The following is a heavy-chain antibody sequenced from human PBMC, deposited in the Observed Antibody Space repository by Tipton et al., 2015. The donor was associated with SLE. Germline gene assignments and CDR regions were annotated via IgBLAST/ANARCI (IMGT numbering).Heavy chain of an antibody. CDR1: GFTFSSYS. V-gene: IGHV3-74*01. D-gene: IGHD3-16*01. CDR3: ARDPGSFGYYYYYMDV. Sequence: SLRLSCAASGFTFSSYSMNWVRQAPGKGLEWVSRINSDGSSTSYADSVRGRFTISRDNAKNTLYLQMNSLRAEDTAVYYCARDPGSFGYYYYYMDVWGKGTTVTVSS. CDR2: INSDGSST. J-gene: IGHJ6*03.